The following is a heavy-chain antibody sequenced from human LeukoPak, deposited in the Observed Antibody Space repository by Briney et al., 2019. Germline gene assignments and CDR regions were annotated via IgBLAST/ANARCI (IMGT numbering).Heavy chain of an antibody. D-gene: IGHD3-22*01. J-gene: IGHJ4*02. CDR3: ARGHTYYYDSSGYFYIVY. V-gene: IGHV1-18*01. CDR2: ISAYNGNT. Sequence: ASLKVSCKASGYTLTSYVIRWVRQTPRQALEWMGWISAYNGNTNYAQKLQGRVTMTTGTSTSTAYMELRSLRSDDTDVYDCARGHTYYYDSSGYFYIVYWGQASLVSDSS. CDR1: GYTLTSYV.